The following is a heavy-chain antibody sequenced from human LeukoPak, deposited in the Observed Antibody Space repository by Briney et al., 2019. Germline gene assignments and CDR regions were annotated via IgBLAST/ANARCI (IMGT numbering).Heavy chain of an antibody. CDR2: IISSGSYI. D-gene: IGHD4-11*01. CDR3: AEAVRDSNWNYYDY. CDR1: HFSLSTYR. V-gene: IGHV3-21*01. J-gene: IGHJ4*02. Sequence: GGSLRLSGSATHFSLSTYRIKQICQAPGQGLEWVSSIISSGSYIYYADSVSVKGRFTISRDNAKNSLYLQISHLEVEHPAVDAHAEAVRDSNWNYYDYWGQGTLVTVSS.